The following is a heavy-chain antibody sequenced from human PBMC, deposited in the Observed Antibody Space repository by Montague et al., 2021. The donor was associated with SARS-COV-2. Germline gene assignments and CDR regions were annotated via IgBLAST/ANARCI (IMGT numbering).Heavy chain of an antibody. Sequence: SLRISCAASGFIFSTYTMHWVRQAPGKGLEWVAVISYDGSNKYYADSVKGRFTISRDNSKNTLYLQMNSLRPEDTAVYYCARGYGGTYFGAFDIWGRGTMVTVSS. D-gene: IGHD1-26*01. V-gene: IGHV3-30-3*01. CDR3: ARGYGGTYFGAFDI. J-gene: IGHJ3*02. CDR2: ISYDGSNK. CDR1: GFIFSTYT.